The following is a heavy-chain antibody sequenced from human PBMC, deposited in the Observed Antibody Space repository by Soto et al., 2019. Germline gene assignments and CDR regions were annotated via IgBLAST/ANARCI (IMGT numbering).Heavy chain of an antibody. CDR2: IKSDGSTV. V-gene: IGHV3-74*01. CDR3: ARESDPAAFDY. CDR1: GFTFSSYW. J-gene: IGHJ4*02. Sequence: PGGSLRLSCAASGFTFSSYWMHWVRQAPGKGLVWVSRIKSDGSTVNFADSVQGRFTISRDNAKSTLYLQMNTLRAEDAAVYYCARESDPAAFDYWGKGTLVTVSS. D-gene: IGHD2-2*01.